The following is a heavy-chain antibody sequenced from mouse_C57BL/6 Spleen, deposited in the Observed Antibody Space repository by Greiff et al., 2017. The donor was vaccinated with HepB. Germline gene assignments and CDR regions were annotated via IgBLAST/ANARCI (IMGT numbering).Heavy chain of an antibody. CDR1: GFTFSSYG. CDR3: AEHEGNSYYAIDY. V-gene: IGHV5-6*01. Sequence: EVQLVESGGDLVKPGGSLKLSCAASGFTFSSYGMSWVRQTPDKRLEWVATISSGGSYTYYPDSVKGRFTISRDNAKNTLYLQMSSLKSEDTAMYYCAEHEGNSYYAIDYWGQGTSVTVSS. J-gene: IGHJ4*01. CDR2: ISSGGSYT. D-gene: IGHD2-1*01.